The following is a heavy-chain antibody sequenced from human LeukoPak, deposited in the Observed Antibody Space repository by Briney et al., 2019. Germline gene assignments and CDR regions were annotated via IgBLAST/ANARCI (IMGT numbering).Heavy chain of an antibody. CDR2: IYYNGNT. V-gene: IGHV4-31*03. CDR3: AREALVRGGQFDY. CDR1: GGSISSDGYY. Sequence: SQTLSLTGTVSGGSISSDGYYWTWIRQQPVKGLEWIGYIYYNGNTYYNPSLKSRVTISVDTSKNQFSLHLRSVTAADTAVYYCAREALVRGGQFDYWGQGTLVTVSS. D-gene: IGHD3-10*01. J-gene: IGHJ4*02.